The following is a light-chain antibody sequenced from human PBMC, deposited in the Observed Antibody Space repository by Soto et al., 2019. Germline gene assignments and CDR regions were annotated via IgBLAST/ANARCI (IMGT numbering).Light chain of an antibody. Sequence: QSALTQPASVSGSPGQSITISCTGTNSEIGFYNYVSWYQQHPGEAPKLIIYEVAKRPSGVSSRFSGSKSGNTASLTISGLQAEDEADYHCSSYTSSSPLYVFGTGTKLTVL. CDR3: SSYTSSSPLYV. V-gene: IGLV2-14*01. CDR1: NSEIGFYNY. CDR2: EVA. J-gene: IGLJ1*01.